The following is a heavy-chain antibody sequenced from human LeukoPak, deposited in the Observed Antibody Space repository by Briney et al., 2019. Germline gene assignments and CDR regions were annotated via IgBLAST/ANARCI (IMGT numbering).Heavy chain of an antibody. J-gene: IGHJ4*02. V-gene: IGHV4-39*02. CDR1: GDSISSSAFY. Sequence: PSETLSLTCTVSGDSISSSAFYWGWIRQPPGKGLEWIASISYSGKTLYNPSLQTRVTISVDTSKNQFSLKLSSVTAADAAIYYCASDLSGGRSYWGRGTVVTVSS. D-gene: IGHD3-9*01. CDR2: ISYSGKT. CDR3: ASDLSGGRSY.